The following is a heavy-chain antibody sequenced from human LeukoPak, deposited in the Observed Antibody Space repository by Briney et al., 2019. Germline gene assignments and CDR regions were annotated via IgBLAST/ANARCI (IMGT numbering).Heavy chain of an antibody. CDR3: AKEDWLQPFY. J-gene: IGHJ4*02. D-gene: IGHD3-9*01. CDR2: VSYDGSNK. Sequence: PGGSLRLSCAASGFTFSSYGMHWVRQAPGKGLEWVALVSYDGSNKYYADSVKGRFTISRDSSENTLYLQMNSLRPEDTAVYYCAKEDWLQPFYWGQGILVTVSS. V-gene: IGHV3-30*18. CDR1: GFTFSSYG.